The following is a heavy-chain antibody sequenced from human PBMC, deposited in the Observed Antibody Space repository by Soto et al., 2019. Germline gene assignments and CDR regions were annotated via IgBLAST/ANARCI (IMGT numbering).Heavy chain of an antibody. CDR3: ANGRYFDWTLDY. V-gene: IGHV3-23*01. CDR2: ISGSGGST. CDR1: GFTFSTYA. D-gene: IGHD3-9*01. Sequence: GGSLRLSCAASGFTFSTYAMSWVRQAPGKGLEWVSAISGSGGSTYYADSVKGRFTISRDNSKNTLYLQMNSLRAEDTAVYYCANGRYFDWTLDYWGQGTLVTVSS. J-gene: IGHJ4*02.